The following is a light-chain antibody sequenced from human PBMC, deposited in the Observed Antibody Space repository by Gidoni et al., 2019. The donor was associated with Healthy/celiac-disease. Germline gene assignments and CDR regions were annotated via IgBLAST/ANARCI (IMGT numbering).Light chain of an antibody. CDR2: GAS. Sequence: EIVLTQSPGNLSLSPGERPTLTCRASQSVSSSYLAWYQQKPGQAPRLLIFGASSSGSGTDFTLTISRLEPEDFAVYYCQQYGSSVLTFGGGTKVEIK. CDR3: QQYGSSVLT. J-gene: IGKJ4*01. V-gene: IGKV3-20*01. CDR1: QSVSSSY.